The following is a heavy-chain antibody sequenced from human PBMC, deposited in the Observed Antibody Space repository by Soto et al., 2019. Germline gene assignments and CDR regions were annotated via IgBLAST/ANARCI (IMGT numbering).Heavy chain of an antibody. D-gene: IGHD2-15*01. J-gene: IGHJ4*02. CDR3: GRDTWWQLPFDY. Sequence: PSESRSLTRTASSDTISISYLTWCRQPPGKGLEWIGYISYSGSTDYHPSLKSRVTISGDTSKNQFSLKVSSVPAADTAVYYSGRDTWWQLPFDYWGQGTLGTGSS. CDR2: ISYSGST. CDR1: SDTISISY. V-gene: IGHV4-59*01.